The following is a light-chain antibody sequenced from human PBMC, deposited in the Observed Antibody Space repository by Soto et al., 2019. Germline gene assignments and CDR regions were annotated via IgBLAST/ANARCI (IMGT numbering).Light chain of an antibody. J-gene: IGKJ1*01. CDR3: QQYNSYS. Sequence: DIQMSQSPSTLCASVGGRGTITCRASQSISSWLAWYQQKPGKAPKILIYKASSLESRVPSRFSGSGSGTELTLTISSLQPDDFATYYSQQYNSYSVGPGTQVEIK. CDR2: KAS. V-gene: IGKV1-5*03. CDR1: QSISSW.